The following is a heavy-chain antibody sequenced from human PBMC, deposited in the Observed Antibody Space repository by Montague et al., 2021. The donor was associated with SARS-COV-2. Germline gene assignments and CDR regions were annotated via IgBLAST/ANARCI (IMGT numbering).Heavy chain of an antibody. CDR3: TIEQVVQFEGFDL. D-gene: IGHD6-13*01. V-gene: IGHV3-30*04. CDR1: GFTLSSYA. J-gene: IGHJ3*01. Sequence: SLRLSCAASGFTLSSYAMHWVRQAPGKGLEWVAVISYDGSNKYYADSVKGRFTICRDTSKNTLYLKMSSRRAEATAVYYCTIEQVVQFEGFDLWGQGTMVTVPS. CDR2: ISYDGSNK.